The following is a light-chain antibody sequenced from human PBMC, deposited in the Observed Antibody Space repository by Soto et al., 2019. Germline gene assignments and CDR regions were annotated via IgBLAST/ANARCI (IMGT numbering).Light chain of an antibody. CDR2: TYN. Sequence: QSVLTQPPSASGTPGQRVTISCSGSGSNIGSNTVNWYQQLPGTAPKLLIYTYNQRPSGVPDRFSGSKSGTSASLAISGLHSEDEADYYCAAWDDSLNGALFGGGTKVTVL. CDR3: AAWDDSLNGAL. J-gene: IGLJ2*01. CDR1: GSNIGSNT. V-gene: IGLV1-44*01.